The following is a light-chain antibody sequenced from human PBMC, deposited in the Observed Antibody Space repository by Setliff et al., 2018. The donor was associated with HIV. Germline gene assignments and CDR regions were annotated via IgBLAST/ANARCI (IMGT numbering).Light chain of an antibody. J-gene: IGLJ1*01. Sequence: QSVLTQPASVSGSPGQSTTISCTGTSSDVGAYIYVSWYQQHPGKAPKLMIYEVTHRPSGVSNRFSGSKSGNTASLTISGLQPEDEADYYCSSYTSSSAPVFGTGTKGTVL. CDR2: EVT. V-gene: IGLV2-14*01. CDR1: SSDVGAYIY. CDR3: SSYTSSSAPV.